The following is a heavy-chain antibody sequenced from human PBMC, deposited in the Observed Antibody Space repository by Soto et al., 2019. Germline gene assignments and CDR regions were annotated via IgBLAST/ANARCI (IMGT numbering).Heavy chain of an antibody. CDR1: GGSISSYY. D-gene: IGHD3-3*01. CDR2: IYYSGST. V-gene: IGHV4-59*01. Sequence: SETLSLTCTVSGGSISSYYWSWIRQPPGKGLEWIGYIYYSGSTNYNPSLKSRVTISVDTSKNQFSLKLSSVTAADTAVYYCARVFTYYDFWGDKHYFDYWGQGTLVTVSS. J-gene: IGHJ4*02. CDR3: ARVFTYYDFWGDKHYFDY.